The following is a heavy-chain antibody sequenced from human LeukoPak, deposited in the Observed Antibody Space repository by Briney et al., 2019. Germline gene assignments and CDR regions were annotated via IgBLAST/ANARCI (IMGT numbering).Heavy chain of an antibody. CDR1: GYTFTAYY. CDR3: ARDFPSSGWYHPFDY. Sequence: ASVKVSFKASGYTFTAYYMRWVRQAPGQGLEWMGWINPNSGGTNYAQKFQGRVTMTRDTSISTVYMELSRLRSDDTAVYYCARDFPSSGWYHPFDYWGQGILVTVSS. CDR2: INPNSGGT. V-gene: IGHV1-2*02. D-gene: IGHD6-19*01. J-gene: IGHJ4*02.